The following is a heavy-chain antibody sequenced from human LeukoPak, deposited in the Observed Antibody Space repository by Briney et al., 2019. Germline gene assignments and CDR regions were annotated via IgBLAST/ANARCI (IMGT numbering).Heavy chain of an antibody. Sequence: ASVKVSCRESGYTFTSYYMHWVRQAPGQGLEWMGIINPSGGSTSYAQKFQGRVTMTRDTSTSTVYMELSSLRSEDTAVYYCARPWYSSGWYVYWGQGTLVTVSS. V-gene: IGHV1-46*01. CDR3: ARPWYSSGWYVY. CDR1: GYTFTSYY. CDR2: INPSGGST. D-gene: IGHD6-19*01. J-gene: IGHJ4*02.